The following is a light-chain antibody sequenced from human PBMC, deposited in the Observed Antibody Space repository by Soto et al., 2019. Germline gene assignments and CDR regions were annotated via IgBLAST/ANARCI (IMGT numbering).Light chain of an antibody. CDR3: QQHGTLPRT. V-gene: IGKV3-20*01. J-gene: IGKJ1*01. CDR2: GIS. CDR1: QSISKNY. Sequence: EIVLTQSPGTLSLSPGERVTLSCRASQSISKNYLSWYQQRPGQAPRLLIYGISNRATGIPDRFSGSGSGTDFTLTISRLEPEDFAVYYCQQHGTLPRTFGQGTKVEI.